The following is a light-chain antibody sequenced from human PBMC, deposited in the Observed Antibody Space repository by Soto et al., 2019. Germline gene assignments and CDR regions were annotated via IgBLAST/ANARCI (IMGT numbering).Light chain of an antibody. Sequence: QFALTQPASVSGSPGQSITISCTGTSSDVGDYNYVSWYQQHPGKAPKLMIYEVSNRPSGVSNRFSGSKSGNTASLTISGLQAEDEADYYCTSYTTSSTHWVFGGGTKLTVL. CDR1: SSDVGDYNY. CDR3: TSYTTSSTHWV. CDR2: EVS. V-gene: IGLV2-14*01. J-gene: IGLJ3*02.